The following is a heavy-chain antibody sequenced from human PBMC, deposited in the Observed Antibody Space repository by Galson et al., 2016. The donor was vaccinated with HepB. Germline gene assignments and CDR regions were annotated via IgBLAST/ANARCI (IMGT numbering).Heavy chain of an antibody. Sequence: QSGAEVTEPGESLRISCQVSGYSFTSYWINWVRQMPGKGLEWMGRIDPRDSYSNYSPSFQGHVTISIDKSINTAYLQWSSLKASDTAMYYCARAAYYYDDTSGSVKGGWFDPWGQGTLVIVSS. CDR1: GYSFTSYW. CDR2: IDPRDSYS. CDR3: ARAAYYYDDTSGSVKGGWFDP. V-gene: IGHV5-10-1*01. D-gene: IGHD3-22*01. J-gene: IGHJ5*02.